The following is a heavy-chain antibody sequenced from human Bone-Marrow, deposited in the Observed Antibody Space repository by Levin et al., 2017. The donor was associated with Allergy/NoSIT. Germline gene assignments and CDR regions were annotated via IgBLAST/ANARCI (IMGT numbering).Heavy chain of an antibody. V-gene: IGHV3-48*01. Sequence: GGSLRLSCAASGFNFNSFGMSWVRQSPGKGLEWVSYVSSRSSTIYYADSVKGRFTISRDNAKKSVDLQMNSLRAEDTGEYYCARVSTSGSYFMAFHYMDVWGTGTTVTVSS. J-gene: IGHJ6*03. CDR3: ARVSTSGSYFMAFHYMDV. D-gene: IGHD3-10*01. CDR2: VSSRSSTI. CDR1: GFNFNSFG.